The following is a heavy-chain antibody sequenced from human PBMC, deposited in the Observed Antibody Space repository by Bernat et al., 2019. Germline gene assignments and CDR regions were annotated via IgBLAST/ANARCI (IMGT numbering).Heavy chain of an antibody. J-gene: IGHJ3*02. Sequence: EVQLLESGGGLVQPGGSLRLSCAASGFTFSSYAMSWVRQAPGKGLEWVSVISGSGGSTYYADSVKGRFTISRDNSKNTLYLQMNSLRAEDTAVYYCAKDWTHSSGWYADAFDIWGQGTMVTVSS. CDR2: ISGSGGST. D-gene: IGHD6-19*01. V-gene: IGHV3-23*01. CDR3: AKDWTHSSGWYADAFDI. CDR1: GFTFSSYA.